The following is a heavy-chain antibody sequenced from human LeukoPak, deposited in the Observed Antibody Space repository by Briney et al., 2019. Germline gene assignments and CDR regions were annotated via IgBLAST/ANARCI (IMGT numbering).Heavy chain of an antibody. CDR3: ARVDGSPGVIDY. CDR2: INPSGGST. D-gene: IGHD5-24*01. V-gene: IGHV1-46*01. Sequence: GASVKVSCKASGYTFTSYYMHWVRQAPGQGLEWMGIINPSGGSTSYAQKFQGRVTVTRDTSTSTVYMELSSLRSEDTAVYYCARVDGSPGVIDYWGQGTLVTVSS. CDR1: GYTFTSYY. J-gene: IGHJ4*02.